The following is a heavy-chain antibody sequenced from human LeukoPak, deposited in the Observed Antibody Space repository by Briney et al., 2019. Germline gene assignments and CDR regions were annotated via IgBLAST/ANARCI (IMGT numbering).Heavy chain of an antibody. CDR3: ARVVVVPAAIASAFDI. Sequence: SETLSLTCTVSGGSISSYYWSWIPQPPGKGLEWIGYIYYSGSTNYNPSLKSRVTISVDTSKNQFSLKLSSVTAADTAVYYCARVVVVPAAIASAFDIWGQGTMVTVSS. J-gene: IGHJ3*02. CDR2: IYYSGST. CDR1: GGSISSYY. D-gene: IGHD2-2*02. V-gene: IGHV4-59*01.